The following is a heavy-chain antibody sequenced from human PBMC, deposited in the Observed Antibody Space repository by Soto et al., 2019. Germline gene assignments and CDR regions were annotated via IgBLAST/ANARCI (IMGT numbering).Heavy chain of an antibody. CDR1: GGSISNHY. Sequence: QVQLQESGPGLVKPSETLSLTCSVSGGSISNHYWSWIRQPPGKGLEWIGYIYYNGNTNYNPSLKNRVAMSVDTSRNQISLKLTTVTAADTAVYYSTRANWYYEYWGQGTLVTVSS. CDR3: TRANWYYEY. D-gene: IGHD7-27*01. J-gene: IGHJ4*02. CDR2: IYYNGNT. V-gene: IGHV4-59*11.